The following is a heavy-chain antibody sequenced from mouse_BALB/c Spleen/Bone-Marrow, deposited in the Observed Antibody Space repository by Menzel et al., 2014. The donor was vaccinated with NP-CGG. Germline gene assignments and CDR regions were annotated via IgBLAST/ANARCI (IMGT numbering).Heavy chain of an antibody. D-gene: IGHD1-1*01. CDR3: ARSRYYGSSYWYFDV. J-gene: IGHJ1*01. V-gene: IGHV1-4*02. CDR1: GYTFTTYT. Sequence: QVQLQQSAADLARPGASVKMSCKPSGYTFTTYTMHWVKQRPGQGLEWIGYINPTTGYTEYNQKFKDKTTLTADKSSSTAYMQLSSLTSGDSAVYYCARSRYYGSSYWYFDVWGGGTTVTVSS. CDR2: INPTTGYT.